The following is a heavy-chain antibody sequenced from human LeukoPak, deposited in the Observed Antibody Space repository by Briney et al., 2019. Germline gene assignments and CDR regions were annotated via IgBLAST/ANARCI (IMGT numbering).Heavy chain of an antibody. J-gene: IGHJ5*02. Sequence: SETLSLTCTVSGGSISSHYWSWIRQPPGKGLEWIGYIYYSGSTNYNPSLKSRVTISVDTSKNQFSLKLSSVAAADTAVYYCARDNGLSNWFDPWGQGTLVTVSS. V-gene: IGHV4-59*11. CDR2: IYYSGST. CDR3: ARDNGLSNWFDP. D-gene: IGHD2-8*01. CDR1: GGSISSHY.